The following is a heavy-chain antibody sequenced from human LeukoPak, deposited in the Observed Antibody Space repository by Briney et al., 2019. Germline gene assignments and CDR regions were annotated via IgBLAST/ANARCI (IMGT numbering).Heavy chain of an antibody. D-gene: IGHD3-22*01. Sequence: SETLSLTCTVSGGSISSYYWSWIRQPAGKGLEWIGRIYTSGSTNYNPSLKRRVTMSVDTSQNQFSLKLSSVTAADTAVYYCARDLAEWLLPLGWGQGPLVTVSS. V-gene: IGHV4-4*07. CDR1: GGSISSYY. J-gene: IGHJ1*01. CDR3: ARDLAEWLLPLG. CDR2: IYTSGST.